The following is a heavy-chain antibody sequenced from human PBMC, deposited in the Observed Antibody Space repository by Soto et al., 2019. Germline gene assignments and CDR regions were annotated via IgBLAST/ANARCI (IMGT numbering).Heavy chain of an antibody. CDR3: ARVLVLAAGIDN. V-gene: IGHV4-30-4*01. CDR2: IYYSGST. CDR1: GGSINSGDYY. J-gene: IGHJ1*01. D-gene: IGHD2-2*01. Sequence: PSLTCSVSGGSINSGDYYWSWIRQPPGKGLEWIGYIYYSGSTYYNPSLKSRVTISVDTSKNQFSLKLSSVTAADTAVYYCARVLVLAAGIDNRGQRTLLTVSS.